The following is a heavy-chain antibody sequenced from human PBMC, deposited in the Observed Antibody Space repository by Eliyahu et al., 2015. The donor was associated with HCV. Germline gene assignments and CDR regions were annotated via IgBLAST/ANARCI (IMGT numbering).Heavy chain of an antibody. CDR3: AKDRRGNWNYAGAFDI. CDR2: ISDSGSRT. Sequence: EVQLLESGGGLVQPGGSLRLSCAASGFTLSNFAMSWVRQAPGKGLEWVSVISDSGSRTYYADSVKGRFTISRDNSKNTLYLQMNSLRAEDTALYYCAKDRRGNWNYAGAFDIWGQGTMVTVSS. D-gene: IGHD1-7*01. J-gene: IGHJ3*02. V-gene: IGHV3-23*01. CDR1: GFTLSNFA.